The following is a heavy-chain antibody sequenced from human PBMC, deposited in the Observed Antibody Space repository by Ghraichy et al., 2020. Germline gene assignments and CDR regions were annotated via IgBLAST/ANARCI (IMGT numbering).Heavy chain of an antibody. Sequence: ASVKVSCKASGYTFANYDINWVRQAPGQGLEWMGWLNPKNGNTGYAPKFQDRITMTTDTSINSAYMEVSSLTSEDTAVYYCAKGPRGWNVDSGMDVWGQGTTVTVS. D-gene: IGHD1-1*01. J-gene: IGHJ6*02. CDR2: LNPKNGNT. V-gene: IGHV1-8*01. CDR3: AKGPRGWNVDSGMDV. CDR1: GYTFANYD.